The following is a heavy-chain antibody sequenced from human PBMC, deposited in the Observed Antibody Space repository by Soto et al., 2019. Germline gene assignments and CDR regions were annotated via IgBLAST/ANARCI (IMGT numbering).Heavy chain of an antibody. CDR3: ARGDLVGATVVYPGPLFDY. Sequence: QVQLVQSGAEVKKPGASVKVSCKASGYTFTSYGISWVRQAPGQGLEWMGWISAYNGNTNYAQKLQGRVPMTTDTSRSTAYMELRSRRSDDTAVYYCARGDLVGATVVYPGPLFDYWGQGTLVAVSS. CDR2: ISAYNGNT. J-gene: IGHJ4*02. D-gene: IGHD1-26*01. CDR1: GYTFTSYG. V-gene: IGHV1-18*04.